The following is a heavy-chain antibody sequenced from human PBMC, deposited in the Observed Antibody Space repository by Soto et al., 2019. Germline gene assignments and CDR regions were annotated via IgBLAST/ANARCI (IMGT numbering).Heavy chain of an antibody. CDR1: GYSFTSYW. D-gene: IGHD3-3*01. Sequence: GESLKISCKGSGYSFTSYWISWVRQMPGKGLEWMGRIDPSDSYTNYSPSFQGHVTISADKSISTAYLQWSSLKASDTAMYYCARHPVSVLRFVEWLFDYWGQGTLVTVS. V-gene: IGHV5-10-1*01. J-gene: IGHJ4*02. CDR3: ARHPVSVLRFVEWLFDY. CDR2: IDPSDSYT.